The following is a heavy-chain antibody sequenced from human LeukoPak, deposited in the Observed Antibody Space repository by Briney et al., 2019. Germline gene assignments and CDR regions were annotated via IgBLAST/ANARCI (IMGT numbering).Heavy chain of an antibody. D-gene: IGHD6-13*01. CDR3: AREEYSSSWSMQGY. Sequence: PGGSLRLSCAASGFTFSSYWMSWVRQAPGKGLEWVANIKQDGSEKYYVDSVKGRFTISRDNAKNSLYLQMNSLRAEDTAVYYCAREEYSSSWSMQGYWGQGTLVTVSS. J-gene: IGHJ4*02. V-gene: IGHV3-7*03. CDR2: IKQDGSEK. CDR1: GFTFSSYW.